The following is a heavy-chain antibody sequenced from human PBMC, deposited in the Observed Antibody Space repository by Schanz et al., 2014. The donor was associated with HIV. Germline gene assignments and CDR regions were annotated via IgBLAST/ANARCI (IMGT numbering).Heavy chain of an antibody. V-gene: IGHV1-69*06. CDR2: TLPTFATA. Sequence: QVQLVQSGAEVKKPGSSVKVSCKASGGTFSSHAISWVRQAPGQGLEWMGGTLPTFATANYAQKFQDRVTITADKSTSTAYMELSSLRSEDTAVYYCARKTYSSGSTQSYYYGLDVWGQGTTVTVSS. D-gene: IGHD6-19*01. CDR1: GGTFSSHA. CDR3: ARKTYSSGSTQSYYYGLDV. J-gene: IGHJ6*02.